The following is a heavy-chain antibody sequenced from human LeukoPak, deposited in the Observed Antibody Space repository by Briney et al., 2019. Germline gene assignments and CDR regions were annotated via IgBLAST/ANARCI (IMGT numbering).Heavy chain of an antibody. Sequence: GGSLRLSCAASGFTFDDYAMHWVRQVPGRGLEWVSGISWNSGSIIYADSVKGRFTISRDNAKNSLYLQMNSLRPEDTALYYCAKDRFYGDYMEYCFDSWGQGTLVTVSS. J-gene: IGHJ4*02. CDR3: AKDRFYGDYMEYCFDS. CDR1: GFTFDDYA. D-gene: IGHD4-17*01. V-gene: IGHV3-9*01. CDR2: ISWNSGSI.